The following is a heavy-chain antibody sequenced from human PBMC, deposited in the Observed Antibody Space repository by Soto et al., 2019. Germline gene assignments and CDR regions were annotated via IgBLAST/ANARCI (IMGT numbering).Heavy chain of an antibody. Sequence: QVQLQESGPGLVEPSQTLSLTCTVSGGSIGSGGYYWDWIRQHPGKGPEWIGYIHYSGNTYYNPSLKGRHTISLDTSKNQFALNVSSVTAADTAVYYCATNHDDISGRTPLLFDSWGQGTLVTVSS. CDR2: IHYSGNT. J-gene: IGHJ4*02. CDR3: ATNHDDISGRTPLLFDS. CDR1: GGSIGSGGYY. V-gene: IGHV4-31*03. D-gene: IGHD3-22*01.